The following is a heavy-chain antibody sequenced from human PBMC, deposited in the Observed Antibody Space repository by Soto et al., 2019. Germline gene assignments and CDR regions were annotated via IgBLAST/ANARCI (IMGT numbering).Heavy chain of an antibody. CDR1: GFTFSINY. J-gene: IGHJ4*02. V-gene: IGHV3-53*01. Sequence: GSLRLSCAASGFTFSINYISWVRQAPGKGLEWVSVIYSGGSTYYADSVKGRFTISRDNSKNTLYLQMNSLRAEDTAVYYCARGRWFLDYWGQGTLVTVSS. D-gene: IGHD2-15*01. CDR3: ARGRWFLDY. CDR2: IYSGGST.